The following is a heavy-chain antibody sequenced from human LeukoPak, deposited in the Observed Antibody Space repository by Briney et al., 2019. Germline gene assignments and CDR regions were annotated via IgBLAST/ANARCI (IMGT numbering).Heavy chain of an antibody. CDR3: ASSSLVPSILRFLEWFPLSY. V-gene: IGHV4-59*01. CDR1: GGSISSYY. D-gene: IGHD3-3*01. Sequence: SETLSLTCTVSGGSISSYYWSWIRQPQGKGLEWIGYIYYSGSTNYNPSLKSRVTISVDTSKNQFSLKLSSVTAADTAVYYCASSSLVPSILRFLEWFPLSYWGQGTLVTVSS. J-gene: IGHJ4*02. CDR2: IYYSGST.